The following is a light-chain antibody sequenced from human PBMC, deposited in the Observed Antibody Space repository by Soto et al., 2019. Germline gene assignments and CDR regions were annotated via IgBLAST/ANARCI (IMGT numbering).Light chain of an antibody. CDR3: QQYNNWPPWT. J-gene: IGKJ1*01. V-gene: IGKV3-15*01. CDR1: QSVSNN. CDR2: DAS. Sequence: ILMTQSPATLSVSPGERATLSCRASQSVSNNLAWYQQKPGQAPRLLIYDASTRATGIPPRFSGSGSGTEFTLTISGLQSEDFAVYYCQQYNNWPPWTFGQGTKVEMK.